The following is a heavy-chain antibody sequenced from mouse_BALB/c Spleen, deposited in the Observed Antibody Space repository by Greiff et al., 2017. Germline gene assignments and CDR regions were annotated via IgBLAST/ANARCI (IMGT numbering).Heavy chain of an antibody. Sequence: QVQLQQSGAELARPGASVKLSCKASGYTFTSYWMQWVKQRPGQGLEWIGAIYPGDGDTRYTQKFKGKATLTADKSSSTAYMQLSSLASEDPAVYYCARDYGSRFFAYWGQGTLVTVSA. CDR1: GYTFTSYW. J-gene: IGHJ3*01. CDR3: ARDYGSRFFAY. D-gene: IGHD1-1*01. CDR2: IYPGDGDT. V-gene: IGHV1-87*01.